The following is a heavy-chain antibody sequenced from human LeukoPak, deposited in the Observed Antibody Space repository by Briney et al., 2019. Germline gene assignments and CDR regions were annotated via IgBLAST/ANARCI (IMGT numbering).Heavy chain of an antibody. D-gene: IGHD6-13*01. J-gene: IGHJ4*02. V-gene: IGHV1-2*02. CDR3: ARDRAIRIAAAGTGYFDY. CDR2: INPNSGGT. Sequence: ASVKVSCMASGYTFTGYYMHWVRQAPGQGLEWMGWINPNSGGTNYAQKFQGRVTMTRDTSISTAYMELSRLRSDDTAVYYCARDRAIRIAAAGTGYFDYWGQGTLVTVSS. CDR1: GYTFTGYY.